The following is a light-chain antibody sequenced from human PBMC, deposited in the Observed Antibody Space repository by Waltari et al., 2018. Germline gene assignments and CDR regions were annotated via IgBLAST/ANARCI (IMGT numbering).Light chain of an antibody. CDR1: QSVSSY. CDR3: QQRGSWPRVT. CDR2: DAA. J-gene: IGKJ5*01. Sequence: ENVLTQSPATLSLSPGERATLSCRASQSVSSYLAWYQQKPGQAPRLLIYDAANRYPGIPARFSGSGSGTDFTLTISSLEPEDFAVYYCQQRGSWPRVTFGQGTRLEIK. V-gene: IGKV3-11*01.